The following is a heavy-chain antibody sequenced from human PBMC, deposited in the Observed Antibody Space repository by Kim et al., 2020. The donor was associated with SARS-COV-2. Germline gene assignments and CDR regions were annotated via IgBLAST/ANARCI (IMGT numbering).Heavy chain of an antibody. D-gene: IGHD3-10*01. CDR2: IWYDGSNK. Sequence: GGSLRLSCAASGFTFSSYGMHWVRQAPGKGLEWVAVIWYDGSNKYYADSVKGRFTISRDNSKNTLYLQMNSLRAEDTAVYYCAKDWGYYGSGSPPGWFDPWGQGTLVTVSS. V-gene: IGHV3-33*06. J-gene: IGHJ5*02. CDR1: GFTFSSYG. CDR3: AKDWGYYGSGSPPGWFDP.